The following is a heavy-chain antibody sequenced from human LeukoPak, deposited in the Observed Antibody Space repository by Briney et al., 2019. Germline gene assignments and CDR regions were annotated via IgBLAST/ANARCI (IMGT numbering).Heavy chain of an antibody. CDR3: TRDQRGGLEDY. CDR1: GFTFADYA. V-gene: IGHV3-49*04. Sequence: GGSLRLSCTASGFTFADYAMSWVRQAPGKGLEWVGFISSKTYGGTTEYAASVKGRFTISRDDSKGIAYLQMNSLKTEDTAVYYCTRDQRGGLEDYWGQGTLVTVSS. CDR2: ISSKTYGGTT. D-gene: IGHD3-10*01. J-gene: IGHJ4*02.